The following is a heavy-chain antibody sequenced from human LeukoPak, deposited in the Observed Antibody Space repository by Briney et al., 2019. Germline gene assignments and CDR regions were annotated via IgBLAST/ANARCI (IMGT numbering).Heavy chain of an antibody. CDR3: AKDRGSGSGTYTWGIFDC. CDR1: GFTFSNYA. Sequence: QPGGSLRLSCAASGFTFSNYAMSWVRQASGKGLEWVSGISDSGSSTVYADSVKGRFTISRDNSKDTLYLQMNILRAEDTAVYYCAKDRGSGSGTYTWGIFDCWGQGTLVAVSS. CDR2: ISDSGSST. D-gene: IGHD3-10*01. V-gene: IGHV3-23*01. J-gene: IGHJ4*02.